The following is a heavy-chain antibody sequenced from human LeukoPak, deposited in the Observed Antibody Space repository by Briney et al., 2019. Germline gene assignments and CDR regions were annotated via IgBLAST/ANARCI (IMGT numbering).Heavy chain of an antibody. J-gene: IGHJ5*02. CDR1: GGSFSGYY. D-gene: IGHD2-2*02. CDR2: INHSGST. Sequence: SETLSLTCAVYGGSFSGYYWSWIRQPPGKGLEWIGEINHSGSTNYNPSLKSRVTISVDTSKNQFSLKLSSVTAADTAVYYCARNYCSSTSCYRTNWFDPWGQGTLVTVSS. V-gene: IGHV4-34*01. CDR3: ARNYCSSTSCYRTNWFDP.